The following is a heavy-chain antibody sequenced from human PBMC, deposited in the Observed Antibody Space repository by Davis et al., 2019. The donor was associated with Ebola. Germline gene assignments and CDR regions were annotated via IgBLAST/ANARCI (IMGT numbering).Heavy chain of an antibody. CDR3: ARVMTTVTTGWFDP. D-gene: IGHD4-17*01. J-gene: IGHJ5*02. V-gene: IGHV4-31*03. CDR1: GGSISSGGYY. Sequence: MPSETLSLTCTVSGGSISSGGYYWSWIRQHPGKGLEWIGYIYYSGSTYYNPSLKSRVTISVDTSKNQFSLKLSSVTAADTAVYYCARVMTTVTTGWFDPWGQGTLVTVSS. CDR2: IYYSGST.